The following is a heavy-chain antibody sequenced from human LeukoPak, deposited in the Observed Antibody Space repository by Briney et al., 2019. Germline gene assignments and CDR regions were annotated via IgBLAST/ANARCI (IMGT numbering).Heavy chain of an antibody. CDR1: GGSISSYY. Sequence: SETLSLTCTVSGGSISSYYWSWIRQPPGKGLEWIGYIYYSGSTNYNPSLKSRVTISVDTSKNQFSLKLSSLTAADTAVYYCARGGSPTQWFDPWGQGTLVTVSS. J-gene: IGHJ5*02. CDR2: IYYSGST. V-gene: IGHV4-59*01. D-gene: IGHD3-16*01. CDR3: ARGGSPTQWFDP.